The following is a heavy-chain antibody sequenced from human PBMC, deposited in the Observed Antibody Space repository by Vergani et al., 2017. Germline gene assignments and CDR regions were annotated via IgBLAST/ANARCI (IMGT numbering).Heavy chain of an antibody. J-gene: IGHJ4*02. CDR2: ISFDGTNE. CDR1: GFTFSNAW. CDR3: VRDRGLCAGGRCYTEAWDY. D-gene: IGHD2-2*02. Sequence: VQLVESGGGLVKPGGSLRLSCAASGFTFSNAWMSWVRQAPGKGLEWVVGISFDGTNEYYPDLVKGRFTISRDIAKNTLYLQVRSLSLEDTGVYHCVRDRGLCAGGRCYTEAWDYWGQGTPVTVSS. V-gene: IGHV3-30*03.